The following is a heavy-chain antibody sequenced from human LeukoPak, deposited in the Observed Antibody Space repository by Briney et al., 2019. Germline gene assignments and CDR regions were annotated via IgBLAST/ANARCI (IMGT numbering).Heavy chain of an antibody. V-gene: IGHV3-73*01. D-gene: IGHD1-1*01. CDR3: TRYNVGFES. CDR1: GFTFSGSA. J-gene: IGHJ4*02. CDR2: IRSKTNSYAT. Sequence: GGSLRLSCAASGFTFSGSAMHWVRQASGKGLEWVGRIRSKTNSYATSYAASVKGRFALSRDDSKNTAYLQMNSLKTGDTAVYYCTRYNVGFESWGQGTLVTVSS.